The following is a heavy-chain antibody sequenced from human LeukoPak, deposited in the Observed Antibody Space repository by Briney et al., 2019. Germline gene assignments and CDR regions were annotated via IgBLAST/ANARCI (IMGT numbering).Heavy chain of an antibody. V-gene: IGHV3-30*18. CDR1: GFTFSSYG. CDR2: ISYDGSNK. J-gene: IGHJ4*02. Sequence: GRSLRLSCAASGFTFSSYGMHWVRQAPGKGLEWVAVISYDGSNKYYADSVKGRFTISRDNSKNTLYLHMNSLRAEDTAVYYCAKDGSKDGYNWGYGDYWGQGTLVTVSS. CDR3: AKDGSKDGYNWGYGDY. D-gene: IGHD5-24*01.